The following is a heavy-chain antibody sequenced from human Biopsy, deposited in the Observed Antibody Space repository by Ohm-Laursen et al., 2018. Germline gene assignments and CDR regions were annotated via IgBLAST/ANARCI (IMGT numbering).Heavy chain of an antibody. V-gene: IGHV4-59*08. D-gene: IGHD2-15*01. CDR2: ISNSGNT. J-gene: IGHJ4*02. Sequence: SETLSLTCNVSGGSISNLYWSWIRQPPGKGLEWIGFISNSGNTNYNPSLKSRVTISADTSKNQFSLKLGSVTVADTAVFYCARRGSGGRSFDYWGQGSLVTVSS. CDR1: GGSISNLY. CDR3: ARRGSGGRSFDY.